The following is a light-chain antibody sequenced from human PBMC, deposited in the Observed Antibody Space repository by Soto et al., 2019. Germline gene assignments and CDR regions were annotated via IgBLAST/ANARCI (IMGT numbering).Light chain of an antibody. CDR1: QSVSSY. V-gene: IGKV3-11*01. CDR3: QQRGSWPPYT. CDR2: DAS. Sequence: EIVLTQSPATLSLSPGERATLSCRASQSVSSYLAWYQQKPGQAPRLLIYDASNRATGIPARFSGSGSRTDFTLSISSLEPEDFAVYFCQQRGSWPPYTFGQGTRLEIK. J-gene: IGKJ2*01.